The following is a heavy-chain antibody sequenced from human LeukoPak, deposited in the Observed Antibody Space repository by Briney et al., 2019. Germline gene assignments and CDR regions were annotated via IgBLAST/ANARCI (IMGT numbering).Heavy chain of an antibody. CDR1: GGSISSGGYY. CDR3: ARRAKYSSSSPLGY. V-gene: IGHV4-30-2*03. Sequence: SQTLSLTCTVSGGSISSGGYYWSWIRQPPGKGLEWIGSIYYSGSTYYNPSLKSRVTISVDTSKNQFSLKLSFVTAADTAVYYCARRAKYSSSSPLGYWGQGTLVTVSS. J-gene: IGHJ4*02. D-gene: IGHD6-6*01. CDR2: IYYSGST.